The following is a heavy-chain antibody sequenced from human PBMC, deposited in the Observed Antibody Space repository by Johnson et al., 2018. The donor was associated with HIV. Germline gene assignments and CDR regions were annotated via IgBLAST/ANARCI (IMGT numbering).Heavy chain of an antibody. J-gene: IGHJ3*01. CDR3: TRGWGYAFDV. V-gene: IGHV3-15*05. Sequence: VQLVESGGGLVKPGGSLRLSCAASGFTFSNAWMSWVRQAPGKGLEWVGRIKSKTDGGTTDYAAPVKGRFTISRDDSKNTLYVQMNSLRAEDTAVYYCTRGWGYAFDVWGQGTMVTVSS. D-gene: IGHD3-10*01. CDR1: GFTFSNAW. CDR2: IKSKTDGGTT.